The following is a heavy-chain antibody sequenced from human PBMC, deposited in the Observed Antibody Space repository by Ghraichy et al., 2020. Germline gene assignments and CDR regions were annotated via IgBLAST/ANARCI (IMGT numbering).Heavy chain of an antibody. CDR2: IKPSDGST. D-gene: IGHD6-19*01. CDR1: EYTFTNYY. CDR3: ARPYSSGWYYIDY. V-gene: IGHV1-46*01. Sequence: ASVKVSCRAPEYTFTNYYIHWVRQAPGQGLEWMGIIKPSDGSTNYAQEFRGRVAMTSDTSTGTVYMELSSLTSEDTAVYYCARPYSSGWYYIDYWGQGTLIIVSS. J-gene: IGHJ4*02.